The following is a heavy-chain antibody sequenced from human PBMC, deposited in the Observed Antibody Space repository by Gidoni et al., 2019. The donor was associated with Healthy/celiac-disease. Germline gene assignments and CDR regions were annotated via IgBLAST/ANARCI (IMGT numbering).Heavy chain of an antibody. CDR3: AGETLLDDAFDI. J-gene: IGHJ3*02. CDR2: ISYDGSNK. CDR1: GFTFSSYA. D-gene: IGHD2-15*01. Sequence: QVQLVESGGGVVQPGRSLRLSCPASGFTFSSYAMHWVRRAPGKGLEWVAVISYDGSNKYYADSVKGRFTISRDNSKNTLYLQMNSLRAEDTAVYYCAGETLLDDAFDIWGQGTMVTVSS. V-gene: IGHV3-30*01.